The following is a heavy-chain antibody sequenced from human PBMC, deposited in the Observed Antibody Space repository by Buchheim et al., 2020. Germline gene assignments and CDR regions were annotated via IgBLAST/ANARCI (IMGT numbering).Heavy chain of an antibody. CDR3: ARDWGSDGYNYRDFDY. D-gene: IGHD5-24*01. Sequence: QVQLVESGGGVVQPGRSLRLSCAASGFTFSSYAMHWVRQAPGKGLEWVAVISYDGSNKYYADSVKGRFTISRDNSKNTPYLQMNSLRAEDTAVYYCARDWGSDGYNYRDFDYWGQGTL. V-gene: IGHV3-30-3*01. CDR1: GFTFSSYA. J-gene: IGHJ4*02. CDR2: ISYDGSNK.